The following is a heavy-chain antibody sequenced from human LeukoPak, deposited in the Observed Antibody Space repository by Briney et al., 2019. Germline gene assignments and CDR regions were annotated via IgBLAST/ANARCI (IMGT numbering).Heavy chain of an antibody. CDR1: GGSISSYY. J-gene: IGHJ4*02. D-gene: IGHD3-22*01. CDR3: ARIHYDSSGFFDY. V-gene: IGHV4-59*01. Sequence: SETLSLTCTVSGGSISSYYWSWIRQPPGKGLEWIGYIYYSGSTNYNPSLKSRVTISVDTSKNQFSLKLSSVTAADTAVYYCARIHYDSSGFFDYWGQGTLVTVSS. CDR2: IYYSGST.